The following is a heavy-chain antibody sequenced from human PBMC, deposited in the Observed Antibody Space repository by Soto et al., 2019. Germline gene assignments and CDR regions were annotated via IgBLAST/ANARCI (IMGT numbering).Heavy chain of an antibody. J-gene: IGHJ4*02. CDR3: ASIAAAGVDY. Sequence: SETLSLTCTVSGGSISSYYLSWIRQPPGKGLEWIGYIYYSGSTSYNPSLKSRVTISVDTSKNQFSLKLSSVTAADTAVYYCASIAAAGVDYWGQGTLVTVSS. D-gene: IGHD6-13*01. V-gene: IGHV4-59*08. CDR2: IYYSGST. CDR1: GGSISSYY.